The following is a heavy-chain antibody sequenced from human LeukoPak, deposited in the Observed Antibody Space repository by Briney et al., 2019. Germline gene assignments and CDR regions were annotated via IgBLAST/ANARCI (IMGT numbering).Heavy chain of an antibody. CDR1: GYRFTTYW. J-gene: IGHJ4*02. CDR2: IYPGDSDT. V-gene: IGHV5-51*01. D-gene: IGHD3-16*01. CDR3: ARLSPEGGSGVGAYFDY. Sequence: GESLKISCKASGYRFTTYWIAWVRQMPGKGLEWMGIIYPGDSDTRYSPPFEGQVTFSADKSISTAYLQWSSLKASDTAIYYCARLSPEGGSGVGAYFDYWGQGTLVTVSS.